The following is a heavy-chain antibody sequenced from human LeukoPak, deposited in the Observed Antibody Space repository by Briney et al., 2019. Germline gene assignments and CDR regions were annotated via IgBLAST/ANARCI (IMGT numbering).Heavy chain of an antibody. J-gene: IGHJ6*03. V-gene: IGHV3-21*01. Sequence: GGSLRLSCAAPGFTFSSYSMNWVRQAPGKGLEWVSSISSSSSYIYYADSVEGRFTISRDNAKNSLYLQMNSLRAEDTAVYYCAKGAYDFWSGHYYYYYYMDVWGKGTTVTVSS. D-gene: IGHD3-3*01. CDR3: AKGAYDFWSGHYYYYYYMDV. CDR2: ISSSSSYI. CDR1: GFTFSSYS.